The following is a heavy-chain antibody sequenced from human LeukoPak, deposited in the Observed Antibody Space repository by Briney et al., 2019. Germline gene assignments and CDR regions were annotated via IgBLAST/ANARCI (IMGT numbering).Heavy chain of an antibody. CDR3: ARDNYALHAFDI. CDR2: INSDGSST. D-gene: IGHD2-2*01. V-gene: IGHV3-74*01. CDR1: GFSFSSNW. J-gene: IGHJ3*02. Sequence: GGSLRLSCAVSGFSFSSNWMHWVRQVPGKGLVWVSRINSDGSSTTYADSVKGRFTISRDNAKNSLYLQMNSLRAEDTAVYYCARDNYALHAFDIWGQGTMVTVSS.